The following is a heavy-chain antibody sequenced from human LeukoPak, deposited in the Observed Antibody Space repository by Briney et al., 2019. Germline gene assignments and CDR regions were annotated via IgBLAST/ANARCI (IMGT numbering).Heavy chain of an antibody. CDR3: ARSPYYYDSSGYPELDY. Sequence: GGSLRLSCAASGFTVSSNYMSWVRQAPGKGLEWVSVTYSGGSTYYADSVKGRFTISRDNSKNTLYLQMNSLRAEDTAVYYCARSPYYYDSSGYPELDYWGQGTLVTVSS. CDR2: TYSGGST. CDR1: GFTVSSNY. V-gene: IGHV3-53*01. J-gene: IGHJ4*02. D-gene: IGHD3-22*01.